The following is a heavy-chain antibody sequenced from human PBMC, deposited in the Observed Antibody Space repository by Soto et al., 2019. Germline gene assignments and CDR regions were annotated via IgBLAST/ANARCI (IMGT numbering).Heavy chain of an antibody. D-gene: IGHD1-26*01. CDR2: ISYDGTNK. J-gene: IGHJ4*02. CDR1: GFTFRTYA. CDR3: ANREGARDF. V-gene: IGHV3-30-3*01. Sequence: QVQLVESGGGVVQPGRSLSLSCAASGFTFRTYAMHWVRQAPGKGLEWVAFISYDGTNKYYADSVKGRFTVSRDNSKSTLYLQINSLRPEDTAVYYCANREGARDFWGQGTLVTVSS.